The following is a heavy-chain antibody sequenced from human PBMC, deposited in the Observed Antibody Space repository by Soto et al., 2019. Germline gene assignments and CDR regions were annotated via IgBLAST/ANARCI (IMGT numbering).Heavy chain of an antibody. CDR3: AKELPLYIVVVTDIRGPLDY. CDR2: ISYDGSNK. Sequence: QVQLVESGGGVVQPGRSLRLSCAASGFTFSSYGMHWVRQAPGKGLEWVAVISYDGSNKYYADSVKGRFTISRDNSKNTLYLQMNSLRAEDTAVYYCAKELPLYIVVVTDIRGPLDYWGQGTLVTVS. J-gene: IGHJ4*02. V-gene: IGHV3-30*18. D-gene: IGHD2-21*02. CDR1: GFTFSSYG.